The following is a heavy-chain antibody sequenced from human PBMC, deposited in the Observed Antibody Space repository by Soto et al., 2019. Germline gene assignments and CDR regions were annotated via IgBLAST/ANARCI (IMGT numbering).Heavy chain of an antibody. Sequence: QLQLQESGSGLVKPSQTLSLTCAVSGDSISSGGYSWNWIRQPPGKGLEWIGYIYYTGGTSYNPSLQGRVTISVDTSKNQFPLKLNPVTASDTAVYYCARDWRDGWIFDYWGQGTLVTVSS. D-gene: IGHD5-12*01. CDR1: GDSISSGGYS. CDR2: IYYTGGT. CDR3: ARDWRDGWIFDY. J-gene: IGHJ4*02. V-gene: IGHV4-30-2*01.